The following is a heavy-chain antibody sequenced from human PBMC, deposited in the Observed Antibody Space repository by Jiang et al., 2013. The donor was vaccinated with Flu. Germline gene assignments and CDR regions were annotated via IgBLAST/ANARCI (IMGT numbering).Heavy chain of an antibody. D-gene: IGHD4-17*01. V-gene: IGHV4-59*13. CDR1: GGSISSYY. J-gene: IGHJ5*02. CDR2: IYYSGST. CDR3: ARAVTMTTDPPYNWFDP. Sequence: TCTVSGGSISSYYWSWIRQPPGKGLEWIGYIYYSGSTNYNPSLKSRVTISVDTSKNQFSLKLSSVTAADTAVYYCARAVTMTTDPPYNWFDPWGQGTLVTVSS.